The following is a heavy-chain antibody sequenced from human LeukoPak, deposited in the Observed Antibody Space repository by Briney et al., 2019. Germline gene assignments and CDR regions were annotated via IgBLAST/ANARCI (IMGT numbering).Heavy chain of an antibody. CDR2: INPNSGGT. Sequence: ASVKVSCKASVYTFTNYGITWVRQAPGQGLEWMGWINPNSGGTNYAQKFQGRVTMTRDTSISTAYMELSRLRSDDTAVYYCARDKSSGWNDAFDIWGQGTMVTVSS. D-gene: IGHD6-19*01. CDR3: ARDKSSGWNDAFDI. V-gene: IGHV1-2*02. CDR1: VYTFTNYG. J-gene: IGHJ3*02.